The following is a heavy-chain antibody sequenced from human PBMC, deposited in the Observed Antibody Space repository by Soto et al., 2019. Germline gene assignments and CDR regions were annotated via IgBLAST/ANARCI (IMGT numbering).Heavy chain of an antibody. V-gene: IGHV4-39*01. CDR3: ARGRRIAATNYYYYYMDV. J-gene: IGHJ6*03. CDR2: IYYSGST. CDR1: GGSISSSSYY. D-gene: IGHD6-13*01. Sequence: SETLSLTCTVSGGSISSSSYYWGWIRQPPGKGLEWIGSIYYSGSTYYNPSLKSRVTISVDTSKNRFSLKLSSVTAADTAVYYCARGRRIAATNYYYYYMDVWGKGTTVTVSS.